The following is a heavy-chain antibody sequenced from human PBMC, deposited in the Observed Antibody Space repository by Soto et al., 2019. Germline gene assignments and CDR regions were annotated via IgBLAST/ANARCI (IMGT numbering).Heavy chain of an antibody. D-gene: IGHD4-17*01. J-gene: IGHJ6*02. CDR3: ARDWSTYYYGMDV. Sequence: PGGSLRLSCAASGFTFSSYGMHWVRQAPGKGLVWVSRINSDGSSTSYADSVKGRFTISRDNAKNTLYLQMNSLRAEDTAVYYCARDWSTYYYGMDVWGQGTTVTVSS. CDR2: INSDGSST. CDR1: GFTFSSYG. V-gene: IGHV3-74*01.